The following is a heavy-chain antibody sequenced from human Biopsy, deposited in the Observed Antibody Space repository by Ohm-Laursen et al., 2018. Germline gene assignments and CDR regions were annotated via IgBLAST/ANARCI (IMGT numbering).Heavy chain of an antibody. J-gene: IGHJ4*02. CDR1: GYTLTELS. D-gene: IGHD1-1*01. V-gene: IGHV1-24*01. CDR2: FAPENGKT. Sequence: AASVKASCKVYGYTLTELSMHWARQVPGKGLEWMGGFAPENGKTVYAQNFQARVSLTEDTSTDTAYMELRSLRSEDTAVYYCAADINVWNVNYWGQGTQVTVSS. CDR3: AADINVWNVNY.